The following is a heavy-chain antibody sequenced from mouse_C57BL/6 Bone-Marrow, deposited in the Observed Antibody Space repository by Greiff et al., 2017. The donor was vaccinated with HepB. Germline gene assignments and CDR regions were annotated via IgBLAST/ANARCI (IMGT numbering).Heavy chain of an antibody. CDR1: GFNIKNTY. Sequence: VQLQQSVAELVRPGASVKLSCTASGFNIKNTYMHWVKQRHEQGLEWIGRIDPANGNTKYAPKFQGKATITADTSSNTAYLQLSSLTSEDTAIYYCASDYYGSSSSWFAYWGQGTLVTVSA. V-gene: IGHV14-3*01. D-gene: IGHD1-1*01. CDR2: IDPANGNT. CDR3: ASDYYGSSSSWFAY. J-gene: IGHJ3*01.